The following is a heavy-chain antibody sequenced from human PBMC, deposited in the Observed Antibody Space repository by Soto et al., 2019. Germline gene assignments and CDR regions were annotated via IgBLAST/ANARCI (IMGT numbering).Heavy chain of an antibody. CDR3: ARRPHCSGGICYYGLDN. Sequence: ASVKVSCKSSGYTFTGHYLHWVRQAPGQGLEWMGWMNPDSGHAAYAQKFQGRVTLTTSTSTSTVYMEMRSLGSEDTAVYYCARRPHCSGGICYYGLDNWGQGTLVTVSS. J-gene: IGHJ4*02. CDR1: GYTFTGHY. V-gene: IGHV1-8*02. D-gene: IGHD2-15*01. CDR2: MNPDSGHA.